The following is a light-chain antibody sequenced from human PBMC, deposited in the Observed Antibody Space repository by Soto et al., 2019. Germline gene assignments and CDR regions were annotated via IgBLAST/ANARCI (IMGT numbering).Light chain of an antibody. Sequence: DIQMTQSPSSLSASVGDRVTISCRASQSIRNSVSWYQQEPGTAPKLLIRAASTLQSGVQSRCSGSGSGKDFTLTISSLQIEDFANYFCQQTDSTPQTFGQGTNVEI. CDR2: AAS. J-gene: IGKJ1*01. V-gene: IGKV1-39*01. CDR3: QQTDSTPQT. CDR1: QSIRNS.